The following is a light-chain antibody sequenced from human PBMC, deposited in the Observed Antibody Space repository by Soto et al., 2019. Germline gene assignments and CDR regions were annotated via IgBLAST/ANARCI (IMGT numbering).Light chain of an antibody. CDR3: QQLKSYPIT. Sequence: DVQMTQSPSTVSASVGDTVTVTCRASQGLSSYLAWYQQKPGKAPNLLIYAAFTLQSGVPSRFSGSGSGTEFTLTISSLQPEDFATYYCQQLKSYPITFGQGTRLEIK. CDR2: AAF. J-gene: IGKJ5*01. V-gene: IGKV1-9*01. CDR1: QGLSSY.